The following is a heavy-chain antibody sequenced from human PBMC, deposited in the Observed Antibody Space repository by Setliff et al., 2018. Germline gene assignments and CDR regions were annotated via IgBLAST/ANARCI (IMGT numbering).Heavy chain of an antibody. J-gene: IGHJ6*02. CDR2: ISGSGGST. V-gene: IGHV3-23*01. CDR1: GFTFSSYA. Sequence: PGGSLRLSCAASGFTFSSYAMSWVRQAPGKGLEWVSAISGSGGSTYYADSVKGRFTISRDNAKNTLYLQMNSLRAEDTAVYYCARDYVLRYFDRPHTLWSYYYYGMDVWGQGTTVTVSS. CDR3: ARDYVLRYFDRPHTLWSYYYYGMDV. D-gene: IGHD3-9*01.